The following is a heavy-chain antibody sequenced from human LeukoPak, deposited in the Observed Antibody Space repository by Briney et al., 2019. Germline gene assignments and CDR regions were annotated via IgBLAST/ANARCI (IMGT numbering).Heavy chain of an antibody. Sequence: SETLSLTCTVSGASISNYYWSWIRQPPGKGLEWIGYVYDRGSTKCNPSLKSRVTILVDTSMNQFSLKLTSVTAADTAVYYCARLPQNYYGSGDYPWGQGILVTVSS. CDR3: ARLPQNYYGSGDYP. CDR1: GASISNYY. CDR2: VYDRGST. D-gene: IGHD3-10*01. J-gene: IGHJ5*02. V-gene: IGHV4-59*08.